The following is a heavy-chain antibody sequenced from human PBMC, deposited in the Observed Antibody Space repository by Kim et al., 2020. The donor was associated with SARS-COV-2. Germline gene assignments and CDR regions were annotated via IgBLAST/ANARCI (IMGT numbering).Heavy chain of an antibody. J-gene: IGHJ5*02. CDR1: GGSFSGYY. CDR3: ARVKGNDSSGYYYGPKVNWFDP. Sequence: SETLSLTCAVYGGSFSGYYWTWIRQPPGKGLEWIGEINHSGSTNYNPSLKSRVTISIDTSKNQFSLKLSSVTAADTAVYYCARVKGNDSSGYYYGPKVNWFDPWGQGTLVTVSS. V-gene: IGHV4-34*01. D-gene: IGHD3-22*01. CDR2: INHSGST.